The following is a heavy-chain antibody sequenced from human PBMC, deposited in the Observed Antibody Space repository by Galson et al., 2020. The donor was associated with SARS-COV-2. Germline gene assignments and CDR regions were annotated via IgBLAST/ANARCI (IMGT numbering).Heavy chain of an antibody. J-gene: IGHJ3*02. V-gene: IGHV3-30*18. CDR3: AKDGGTTARGAFDI. CDR2: ISYDGSDK. CDR1: GLTFSSYG. D-gene: IGHD3-16*01. Sequence: GESLKISCVASGLTFSSYGIHWVRQAPGKGLEWVAVISYDGSDKYYADSVKGRLTISRDNSKDTLYLQIKSLRAEDTAVYYCAKDGGTTARGAFDIWGQGTMVTVSS.